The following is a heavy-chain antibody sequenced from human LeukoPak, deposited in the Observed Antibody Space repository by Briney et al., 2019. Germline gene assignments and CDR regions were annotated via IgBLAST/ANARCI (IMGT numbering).Heavy chain of an antibody. CDR1: GGSISSYY. V-gene: IGHV4-4*07. D-gene: IGHD3-3*01. CDR3: AREGDYDFWSGLYNWFDP. J-gene: IGHJ5*02. Sequence: SETLSLTCTVCGGSISSYYWSWIRQPAGKGLEWIGRSYTSGSTTYNPSLKSRVTMSVDTSKNQFSLKLSSVTAADTAVYYCAREGDYDFWSGLYNWFDPWGQGTLVTVSS. CDR2: SYTSGST.